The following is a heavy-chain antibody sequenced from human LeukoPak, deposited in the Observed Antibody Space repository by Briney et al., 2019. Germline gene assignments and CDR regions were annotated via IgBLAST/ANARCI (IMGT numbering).Heavy chain of an antibody. CDR3: ATSEDSSGRNYYYYGMDV. CDR2: IYYSGST. V-gene: IGHV4-59*01. CDR1: GGSISTYY. Sequence: SETLSLTCTVSGGSISTYYWSWIRQPPGKGLEWIGYIYYSGSTNYNPSLKSRVTISVDTPKNQFSLKLSSVTAADTAVYYCATSEDSSGRNYYYYGMDVWGQGTTVIVSS. J-gene: IGHJ6*02. D-gene: IGHD3-22*01.